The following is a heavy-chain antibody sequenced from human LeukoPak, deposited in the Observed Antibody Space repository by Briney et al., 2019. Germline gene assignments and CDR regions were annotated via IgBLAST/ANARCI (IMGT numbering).Heavy chain of an antibody. J-gene: IGHJ4*02. CDR1: GFTVSSNY. Sequence: GGSLRLSCAASGFTVSSNYMSWVRQAPGKGLEWVSVIYSDKNTHYADSVKGRFTISRDNSKNTLYLQMNSLRAEDTAVYFCATEGSSGWYNFWGQGTLVTVSS. CDR3: ATEGSSGWYNF. CDR2: IYSDKNT. V-gene: IGHV3-53*01. D-gene: IGHD6-13*01.